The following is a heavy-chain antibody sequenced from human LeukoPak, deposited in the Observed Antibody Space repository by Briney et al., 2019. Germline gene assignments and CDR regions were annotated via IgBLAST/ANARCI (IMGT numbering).Heavy chain of an antibody. D-gene: IGHD3-10*01. J-gene: IGHJ4*02. Sequence: PSETLSLTCTVSGGXISSYYCSWIRQHPGKGLXWXGYIYYSGNTKYNPSLKSRVTISVDTSKTQFSLKLSSVTAADTAVYYCAAAGSGSPIPFDYWGQGTLVTVSS. V-gene: IGHV4-59*08. CDR2: IYYSGNT. CDR3: AAAGSGSPIPFDY. CDR1: GGXISSYY.